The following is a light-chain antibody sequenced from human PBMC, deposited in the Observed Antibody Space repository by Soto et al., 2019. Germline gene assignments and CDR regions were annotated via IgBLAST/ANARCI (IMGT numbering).Light chain of an antibody. Sequence: EIVLTQYPGTLSLSPRERATLYCRASQSVSSSYLAWYQQKPGQAPRLLIYGASSRATGIPDRFSGSGSGTDFTLTISRLEPEDFAVYYCQQYGTLGQGTKVDIK. J-gene: IGKJ1*01. CDR1: QSVSSSY. CDR2: GAS. CDR3: QQYGT. V-gene: IGKV3-20*01.